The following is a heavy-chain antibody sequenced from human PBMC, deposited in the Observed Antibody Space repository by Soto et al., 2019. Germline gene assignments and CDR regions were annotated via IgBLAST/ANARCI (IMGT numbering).Heavy chain of an antibody. Sequence: GGSLRLSCAASGFTFSSYEMNWVRQAPRKGLEWVSYISSGGTTIYYADSVKGRFTISRDNAKNSLDLQMNSLRADDTAIYYCARALDFWSGYLSDWGQGTLVTVSS. J-gene: IGHJ4*02. D-gene: IGHD3-3*01. V-gene: IGHV3-48*03. CDR2: ISSGGTTI. CDR1: GFTFSSYE. CDR3: ARALDFWSGYLSD.